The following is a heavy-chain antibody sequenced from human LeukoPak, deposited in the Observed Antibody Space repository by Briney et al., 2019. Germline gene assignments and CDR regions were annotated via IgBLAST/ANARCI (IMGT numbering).Heavy chain of an antibody. CDR2: INPNSGGT. J-gene: IGHJ4*02. D-gene: IGHD2-15*01. CDR3: AFGTGSVERRGFDN. V-gene: IGHV1-2*02. Sequence: ASVKVSCKASGYTFTSYGISWVRQAPGQGLEWMGWINPNSGGTNFAQKFQGRVTMTRDTSTSTAYMELSRLRSDDTAVYYCAFGTGSVERRGFDNWGQGNLVTVSS. CDR1: GYTFTSYG.